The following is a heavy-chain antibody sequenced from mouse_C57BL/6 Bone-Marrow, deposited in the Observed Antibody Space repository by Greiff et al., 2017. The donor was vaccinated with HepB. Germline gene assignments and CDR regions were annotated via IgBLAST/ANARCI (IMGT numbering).Heavy chain of an antibody. CDR3: TRERSLLRDWYFDV. D-gene: IGHD1-2*01. V-gene: IGHV5-9-1*02. Sequence: EVKLVESGEGLVKPGGSLKLSCAASGFTFSSYAMSWVRQTPEKRLEWVAYISSGGDYIYYADTVKGRFTISRDNARNTLYLQMSSLKSEDTAMYYCTRERSLLRDWYFDVWGTGTTVTVSS. CDR1: GFTFSSYA. CDR2: ISSGGDYI. J-gene: IGHJ1*03.